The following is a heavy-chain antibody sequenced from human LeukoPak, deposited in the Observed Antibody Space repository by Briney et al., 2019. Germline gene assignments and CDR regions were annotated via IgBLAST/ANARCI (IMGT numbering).Heavy chain of an antibody. CDR3: ARRGPAGSSPSGMDV. D-gene: IGHD6-6*01. Sequence: SQTLSLTFAISGDSVSSNSVTWNWIRQSPSRGLEWLGRTYYRFRWYFDYAVSVNSRITINPDTSKNQFSLQLNSVTLEDTAVYYCARRGPAGSSPSGMDVWGQGTTVTVSS. V-gene: IGHV6-1*01. CDR1: GDSVSSNSVT. CDR2: TYYRFRWYF. J-gene: IGHJ6*02.